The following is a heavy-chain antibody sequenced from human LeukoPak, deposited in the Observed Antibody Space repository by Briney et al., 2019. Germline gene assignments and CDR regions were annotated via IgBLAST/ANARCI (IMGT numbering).Heavy chain of an antibody. CDR1: GFSLSGYW. CDR2: ISGGGGST. J-gene: IGHJ4*02. CDR3: AKGGKWDVTPFDY. V-gene: IGHV3-23*01. D-gene: IGHD1-26*01. Sequence: PGGSLRLSYVASGFSLSGYWMYWVRQAPGKGLEWVSTISGGGGSTYYADSVKGRFTISRDSSKNTLYLQVNSLRAEDTAVYYCAKGGKWDVTPFDYWGQGTLVTVSS.